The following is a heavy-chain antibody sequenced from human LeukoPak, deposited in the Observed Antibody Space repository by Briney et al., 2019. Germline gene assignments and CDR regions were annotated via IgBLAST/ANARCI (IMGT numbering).Heavy chain of an antibody. V-gene: IGHV4-34*01. Sequence: PSETLSLTCAVYGGSFTGYYWSWIGQSPGKGLQWIAEVNHRGDTNYNPSVKGRVTISVDTSKNQFSLKVTSLTAADTAVYYCARGPTISETGYFDYWGQGTLVTVSS. CDR1: GGSFTGYY. J-gene: IGHJ4*03. D-gene: IGHD1-1*01. CDR3: ARGPTISETGYFDY. CDR2: VNHRGDT.